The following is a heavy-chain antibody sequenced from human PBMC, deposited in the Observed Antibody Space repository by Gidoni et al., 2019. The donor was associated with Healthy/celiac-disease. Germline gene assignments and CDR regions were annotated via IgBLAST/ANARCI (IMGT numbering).Heavy chain of an antibody. D-gene: IGHD6-19*01. J-gene: IGHJ4*02. CDR1: GFTFSSYW. Sequence: EVQLVESGGGLVQPGGSLRLSCADSGFTFSSYWMSWVRQAPGKGLGWVANIEQDGSEKYYVDSVKGRFTISRDNAKNSLYLQMNSLRAEDTAVYYCAREASSGREGFDYWGQGTLVTVSS. V-gene: IGHV3-7*03. CDR3: AREASSGREGFDY. CDR2: IEQDGSEK.